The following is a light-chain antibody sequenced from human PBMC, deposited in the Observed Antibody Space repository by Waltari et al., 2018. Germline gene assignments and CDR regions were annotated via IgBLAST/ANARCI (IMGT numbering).Light chain of an antibody. Sequence: QSALTQPAPVSGSPGQSITISCTGTSSDGGSYNYVPWYQQHPGKAPKLMIYDVTKRPSGVSNRFAGSKSGNTASLTISGLQAEDEADYYCSSYTSSSTWVFGGGTKLTVL. CDR1: SSDGGSYNY. V-gene: IGLV2-14*01. CDR2: DVT. CDR3: SSYTSSSTWV. J-gene: IGLJ3*02.